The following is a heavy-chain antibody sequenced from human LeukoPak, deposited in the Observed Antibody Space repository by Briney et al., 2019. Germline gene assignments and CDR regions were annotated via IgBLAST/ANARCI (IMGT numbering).Heavy chain of an antibody. J-gene: IGHJ6*03. CDR3: ARFAAGGSYYYYMDV. CDR2: ISSISKYI. V-gene: IGHV3-21*01. D-gene: IGHD6-25*01. Sequence: GGSLRLSCAASGFTFSSYSFNWVRQAPGKGLEWVSSISSISKYIYYADSVKGRFTISRDNAKNSLYLQMNSLRAEDTAVYYCARFAAGGSYYYYMDVWGKGTTVTVSS. CDR1: GFTFSSYS.